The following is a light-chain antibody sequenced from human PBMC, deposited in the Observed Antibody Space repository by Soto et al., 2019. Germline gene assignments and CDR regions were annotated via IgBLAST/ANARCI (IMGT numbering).Light chain of an antibody. V-gene: IGKV3-11*01. Sequence: EIVLTQSPATLSLSPGERATLSCRASQSVSSYLAWYQQKPGQAPRLLIYDASNRATGIPARFSGSGSGTDFTLTISSLEPEDFAVYYCQQRSHWPWTFGQGTKGEIK. J-gene: IGKJ1*01. CDR3: QQRSHWPWT. CDR2: DAS. CDR1: QSVSSY.